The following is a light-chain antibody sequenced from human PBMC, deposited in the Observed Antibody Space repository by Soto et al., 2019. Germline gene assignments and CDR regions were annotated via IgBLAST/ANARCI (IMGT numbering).Light chain of an antibody. Sequence: DIQMTQSPSSLSASVGDRVTITCQASQDISNYLNWYQQKPGKAPKLLIYDASNLETGVPSRFSGSGSGTDFTFTISSLQHEDIETYYCQQYDNLQLTLGGGTKADIK. CDR3: QQYDNLQLT. V-gene: IGKV1-33*01. J-gene: IGKJ4*01. CDR1: QDISNY. CDR2: DAS.